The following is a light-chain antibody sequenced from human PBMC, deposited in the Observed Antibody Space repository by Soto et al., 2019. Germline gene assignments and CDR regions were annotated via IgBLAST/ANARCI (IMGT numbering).Light chain of an antibody. CDR3: QVCDTTSDQGV. CDR2: DDS. V-gene: IGLV3-21*02. J-gene: IGLJ1*01. CDR1: NVGSKS. Sequence: SYELTQPPSVSVAPGQTATVTRGGNNVGSKSVHWYQQKPGQAPVLVVYDDSDRPSGIPERFSGSNSGNTATLTISRVEAGDEADYYCQVCDTTSDQGVFGTGTNVTVL.